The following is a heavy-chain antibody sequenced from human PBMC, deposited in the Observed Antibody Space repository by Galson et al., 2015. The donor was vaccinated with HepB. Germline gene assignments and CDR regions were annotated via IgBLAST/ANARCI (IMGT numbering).Heavy chain of an antibody. CDR1: GGSISSSSYY. CDR3: ARARAPWYFDL. V-gene: IGHV4-39*07. Sequence: ATLSLTCTVSGGSISSSSYYWGWIRQPPGKGLEWIGSIYYSGSTYYNPSLKSRVTISVDTSKNQFSLKLSSVTAADTAVYYCARARAPWYFDLWGRGTLVTVSS. CDR2: IYYSGST. J-gene: IGHJ2*01.